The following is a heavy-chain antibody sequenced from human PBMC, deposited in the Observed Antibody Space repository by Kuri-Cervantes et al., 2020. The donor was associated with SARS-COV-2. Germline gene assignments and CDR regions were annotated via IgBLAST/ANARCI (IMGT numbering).Heavy chain of an antibody. Sequence: SVKVSCKASGDTFTISAITWVRLVPGQGLQWMGRIVPIVGRPDYAPKFQGRVTITADSSTGTAYMELRSLRSDDTAVYYCARKRGYSYGDFDYWGQGTLVTVSS. D-gene: IGHD5-18*01. CDR3: ARKRGYSYGDFDY. J-gene: IGHJ4*02. CDR1: GDTFTISA. CDR2: IVPIVGRP. V-gene: IGHV1-69*04.